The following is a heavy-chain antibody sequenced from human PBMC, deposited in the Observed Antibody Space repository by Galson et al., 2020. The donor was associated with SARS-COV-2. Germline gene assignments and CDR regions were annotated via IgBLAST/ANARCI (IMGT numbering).Heavy chain of an antibody. V-gene: IGHV5-51*01. D-gene: IGHD6-19*01. CDR1: GYSFKNYW. J-gene: IGHJ4*02. CDR2: IYPGDSDT. CDR3: ARHDIEVTGAVDY. Sequence: GESLKISCKGSGYSFKNYWIGWVRHMPGKGLEWMGIIYPGDSDTRYSPSFQGQVTISADKSISTAFLQWSSLKASDTAMYYCARHDIEVTGAVDYWGQGTLVTVSS.